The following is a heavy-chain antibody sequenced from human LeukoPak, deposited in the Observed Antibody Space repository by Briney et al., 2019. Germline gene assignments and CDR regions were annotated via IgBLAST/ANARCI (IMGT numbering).Heavy chain of an antibody. D-gene: IGHD3-16*01. V-gene: IGHV3-23*01. CDR2: ISGSGGST. CDR1: GFTFSYYT. Sequence: PGGSLRLSCAASGFTFSYYTMNWVRQAPGKGLEWVSAISGSGGSTYYADSVKGRFTISRDNSKNTLYLQMNSLRAEDTAVYYCAKSPIKGVMNWFDPWGQGTLVTVSS. CDR3: AKSPIKGVMNWFDP. J-gene: IGHJ5*02.